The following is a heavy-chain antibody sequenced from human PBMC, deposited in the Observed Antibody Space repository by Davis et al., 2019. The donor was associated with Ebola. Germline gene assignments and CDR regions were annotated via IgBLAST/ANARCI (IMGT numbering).Heavy chain of an antibody. CDR3: ARTVGDNFLTPFMDV. CDR2: LYRGGLI. CDR1: GFTFSQYA. J-gene: IGHJ6*02. Sequence: GESLKISCVASGFTFSQYAMTWVRQAPGQGLEWVSILYRGGLIHYADSVEGRFTISRDNSKNILYLQMNSLRAEDTAVYYCARTVGDNFLTPFMDVWGQGTTVTVSS. V-gene: IGHV3-66*01. D-gene: IGHD4-23*01.